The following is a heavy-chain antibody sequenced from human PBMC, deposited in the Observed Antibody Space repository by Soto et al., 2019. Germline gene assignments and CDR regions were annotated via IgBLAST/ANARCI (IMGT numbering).Heavy chain of an antibody. CDR2: ISYDGSNK. D-gene: IGHD2-15*01. CDR1: GFTFSSYA. V-gene: IGHV3-30-3*01. CDR3: ARDIVVVVVAATPGWLVNYGMDV. J-gene: IGHJ6*02. Sequence: GGSLRLSCAASGFTFSSYAMHWVRQAPGKGLEWVAVISYDGSNKYYADSVKGRFTISRDNSKNTLYLQMNSLRAEDTAVYYCARDIVVVVVAATPGWLVNYGMDVWGQGTTVTVSS.